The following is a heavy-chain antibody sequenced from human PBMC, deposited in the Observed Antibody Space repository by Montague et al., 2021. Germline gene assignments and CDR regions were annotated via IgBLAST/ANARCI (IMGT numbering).Heavy chain of an antibody. V-gene: IGHV4-61*01. CDR2: IYYTGSS. J-gene: IGHJ4*02. D-gene: IGHD6-19*01. CDR1: GGSVSTGNYY. Sequence: SETLSLTCNVSGGSVSTGNYYWTWIRPPPGKELEWIRYIYYTGSSKYNPSLESRVTISISTSKKQFTLKLSSVTAADTAVYYCARGQWLVPYYLDSWGQGTLVTVSS. CDR3: ARGQWLVPYYLDS.